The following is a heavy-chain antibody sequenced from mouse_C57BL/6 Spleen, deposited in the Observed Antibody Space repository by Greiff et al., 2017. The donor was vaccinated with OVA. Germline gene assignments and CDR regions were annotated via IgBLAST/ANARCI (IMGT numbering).Heavy chain of an antibody. CDR2: IYPRSGNT. J-gene: IGHJ3*01. V-gene: IGHV1-81*01. CDR3: ARYGNSSWFAY. Sequence: VQLQQSGAELARPGASVTLSCTASGYTFTSYGISWVKQRTGQGLEWIGEIYPRSGNTYYNEKFKGKATLTADKSSSTAYMELRSLTSEDSAVYFCARYGNSSWFAYWGQGTLVTVSA. D-gene: IGHD2-1*01. CDR1: GYTFTSYG.